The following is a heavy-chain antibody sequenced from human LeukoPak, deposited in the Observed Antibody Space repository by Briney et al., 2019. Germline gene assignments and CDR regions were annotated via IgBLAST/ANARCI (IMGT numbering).Heavy chain of an antibody. V-gene: IGHV3-30-3*01. D-gene: IGHD3-16*02. CDR3: ARDHFDYVWGSYRYLNYYFDY. CDR1: GFTFSGYW. CDR2: ISYDGSNK. J-gene: IGHJ4*02. Sequence: GGSLRLSCAASGFTFSGYWMSWVRQAPGKGLEWVAVISYDGSNKYYADSVKGRFTISRDNSKNTLYLQMNSLRAEDTAVYYCARDHFDYVWGSYRYLNYYFDYWGQGTLVTVSS.